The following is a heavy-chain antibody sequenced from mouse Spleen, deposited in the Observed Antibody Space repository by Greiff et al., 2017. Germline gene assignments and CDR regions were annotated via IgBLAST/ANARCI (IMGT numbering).Heavy chain of an antibody. Sequence: EVKLVESGGGLVQPGGSLKLSCAASGFTFSDYYMYWVRQTPEKRLEWVAYISNGGGSTCYPDTVKGRFTISRDNAKNTLYLQMSRLKSEDTAMYYCARPGDGPWAYWGQGTLVTVSA. J-gene: IGHJ3*01. CDR3: ARPGDGPWAY. V-gene: IGHV5-12*01. CDR2: ISNGGGST. CDR1: GFTFSDYY. D-gene: IGHD2-3*01.